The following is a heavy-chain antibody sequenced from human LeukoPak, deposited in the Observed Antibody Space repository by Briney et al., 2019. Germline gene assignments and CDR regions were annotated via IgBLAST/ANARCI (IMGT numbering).Heavy chain of an antibody. Sequence: GGSLRLSCAASGFAFSSFAMGWVRQSPGKGLEWLSTINGGGNTTFYADSVKGRFTIFRDNSKNTLYLHMDSLRPDDTAIYYCTKELHVAVSVADYYYFYMDVWGRGTAVTVSS. CDR3: TKELHVAVSVADYYYFYMDV. J-gene: IGHJ6*03. CDR1: GFAFSSFA. V-gene: IGHV3-23*01. CDR2: INGGGNTT. D-gene: IGHD6-19*01.